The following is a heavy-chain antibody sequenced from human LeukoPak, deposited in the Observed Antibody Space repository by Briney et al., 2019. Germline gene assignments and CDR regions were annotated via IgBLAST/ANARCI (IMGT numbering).Heavy chain of an antibody. J-gene: IGHJ5*02. CDR3: ARLGDSSSWYKFDP. D-gene: IGHD6-13*01. CDR1: GGSISSGGYY. V-gene: IGHV4-31*03. Sequence: SQTLSLTCTVSGGSISSGGYYWNWFRQHPGKGLEWIGFIYYSGSTYYNPSLKSRVTISVDTSTNQFSLKLSSVTAADTAVYYCARLGDSSSWYKFDPWGQGTLVTVSS. CDR2: IYYSGST.